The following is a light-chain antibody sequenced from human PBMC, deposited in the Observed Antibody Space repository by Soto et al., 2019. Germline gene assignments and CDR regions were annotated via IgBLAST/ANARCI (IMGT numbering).Light chain of an antibody. V-gene: IGKV4-1*01. J-gene: IGKJ2*01. Sequence: DIVMTQSPDSLAVSLGERATINCKSSQSVLYRSNNKNHLAWYQQKPGQPPKLLIYWASTRESGVPDRFSGSGSGTDFTLTVSSLQAEDVAVYYCQQYYSTGYTFGRGTKLEIK. CDR3: QQYYSTGYT. CDR1: QSVLYRSNNKNH. CDR2: WAS.